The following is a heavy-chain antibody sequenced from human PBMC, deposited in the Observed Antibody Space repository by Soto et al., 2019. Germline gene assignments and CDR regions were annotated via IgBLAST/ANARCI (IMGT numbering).Heavy chain of an antibody. CDR2: VGSSGSTI. CDR3: ARATYTSSYHFDS. V-gene: IGHV3-48*03. J-gene: IGHJ4*02. Sequence: EVQLVDSGGGLVQPGGSLRLSCAASGFTFSTFEMNGVRQAPGKGLEWVSKVGSSGSTIWYADCVKGRFTISRDNAKNSLYLQMNSLRGDDTAVYYCARATYTSSYHFDSWRQGTLVTVSS. CDR1: GFTFSTFE. D-gene: IGHD6-6*01.